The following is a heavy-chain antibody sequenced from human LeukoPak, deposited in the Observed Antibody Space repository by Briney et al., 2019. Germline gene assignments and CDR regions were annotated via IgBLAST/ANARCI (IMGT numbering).Heavy chain of an antibody. J-gene: IGHJ6*03. CDR3: ARGQMVRGQGGYYYMDV. CDR2: IFTSGST. D-gene: IGHD3-10*01. CDR1: GGSISTYY. V-gene: IGHV4-4*07. Sequence: PSETLSLTCTVSGGSISTYYWSWIRQPAGKGLEWIGRIFTSGSTNYNPSLKSRVTMSVDTSKNQFSLKLSSVTAADTAVYYCARGQMVRGQGGYYYMDVWGKGTTVTISS.